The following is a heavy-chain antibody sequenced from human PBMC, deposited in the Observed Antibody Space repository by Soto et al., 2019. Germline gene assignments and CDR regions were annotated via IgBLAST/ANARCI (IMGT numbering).Heavy chain of an antibody. CDR1: GFTFRNSE. J-gene: IGHJ4*01. CDR3: ERGNSPSNIY. D-gene: IGHD4-4*01. V-gene: IGHV3-48*03. CDR2: ITSSGSTI. Sequence: PGGSMRLSCGVSGFTFRNSEVNWVRQAPGKGLEWISYITSSGSTIYYADSVKGRFTISRDNAKNSLYLQMNSLRAEDTAIYYWERGNSPSNIYWGQGTLVTVYS.